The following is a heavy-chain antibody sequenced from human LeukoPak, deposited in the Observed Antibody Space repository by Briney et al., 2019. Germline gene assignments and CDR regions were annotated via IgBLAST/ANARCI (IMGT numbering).Heavy chain of an antibody. CDR3: TTSDQDHSGY. D-gene: IGHD4-11*01. Sequence: PGGSLRLSCAASGFYYNYAWMSWVRQAPGKGLEWVGRIKSQTDGGTTDYAAPVKGRFTIARDDSKNTLFLQMNSLESDDTGVYYCTTSDQDHSGYWGQGVLVSVSS. V-gene: IGHV3-15*01. CDR2: IKSQTDGGTT. J-gene: IGHJ4*02. CDR1: GFYYNYAW.